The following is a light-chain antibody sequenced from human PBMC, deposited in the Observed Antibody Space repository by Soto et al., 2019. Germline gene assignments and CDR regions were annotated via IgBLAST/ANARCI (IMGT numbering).Light chain of an antibody. CDR2: DAS. CDR1: QNINNW. V-gene: IGKV1-5*01. Sequence: DIQMTQSPSTLSAFVGDRVTITCRASQNINNWLAWYQQRPGKAPKLLIYDASGLESGVPSRFSGSGSGTEFTLTICSLQPDDFATYYCQQYKSYSRTFGQGTKLEI. CDR3: QQYKSYSRT. J-gene: IGKJ2*01.